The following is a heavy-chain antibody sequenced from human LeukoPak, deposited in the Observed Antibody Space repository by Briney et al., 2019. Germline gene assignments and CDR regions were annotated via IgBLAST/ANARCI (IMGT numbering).Heavy chain of an antibody. D-gene: IGHD6-13*01. J-gene: IGHJ4*02. Sequence: HPGGSLRLSCAASGFTFSSYAMHWVRQAPGKGLEWVAVISYDGSNKYYADSVKGRFTISRDNSKNTLYLQMNSLRAEDTAVYYCAREVAAALDYWGQGTLVTVSS. CDR1: GFTFSSYA. CDR3: AREVAAALDY. V-gene: IGHV3-30*04. CDR2: ISYDGSNK.